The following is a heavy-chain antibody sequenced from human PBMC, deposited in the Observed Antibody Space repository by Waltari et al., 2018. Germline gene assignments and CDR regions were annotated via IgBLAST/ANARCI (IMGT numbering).Heavy chain of an antibody. CDR2: IYYSGST. CDR1: GGSISSSSYY. D-gene: IGHD2-8*01. CDR3: ARTQGSPTLNFDY. Sequence: QLQLQESGPGLVKPSETLSLTCTVSGGSISSSSYYWGLIRQPPGKGLEWIGSIYYSGSTYYNPSLKSRVTISVDTSKNQFSLKLSSVTAADTAVYYCARTQGSPTLNFDYWGQGTLVTVSS. J-gene: IGHJ4*02. V-gene: IGHV4-39*07.